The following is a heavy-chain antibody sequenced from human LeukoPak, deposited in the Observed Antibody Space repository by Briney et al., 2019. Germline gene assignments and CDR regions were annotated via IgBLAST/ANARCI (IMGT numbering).Heavy chain of an antibody. J-gene: IGHJ5*02. D-gene: IGHD1-26*01. Sequence: SETLSLTCTVSGASINSYYWSWIRQPPGKGLEWIAFIYSSGDINYNPSLRSRASISLDTSKNLCSLRLTSVTAADTAVYFCARHVIYSGGYWYWFDPWGLGTLVTVSS. CDR2: IYSSGDI. CDR3: ARHVIYSGGYWYWFDP. V-gene: IGHV4-59*08. CDR1: GASINSYY.